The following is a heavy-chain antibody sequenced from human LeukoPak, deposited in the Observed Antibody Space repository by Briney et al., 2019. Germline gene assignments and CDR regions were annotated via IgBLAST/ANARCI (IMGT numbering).Heavy chain of an antibody. Sequence: GGSLRLSCAASGFTFSSYEMNWVRRAPGKGLEWVSYISSSGSTIYYADSVKGRFTISRDNAKNSLYLQMNSLRAEGTAVYYCARVGYYGSGSSHYYYYYYMDVWGKGTTVTISS. CDR1: GFTFSSYE. CDR3: ARVGYYGSGSSHYYYYYYMDV. J-gene: IGHJ6*03. V-gene: IGHV3-48*03. D-gene: IGHD3-10*01. CDR2: ISSSGSTI.